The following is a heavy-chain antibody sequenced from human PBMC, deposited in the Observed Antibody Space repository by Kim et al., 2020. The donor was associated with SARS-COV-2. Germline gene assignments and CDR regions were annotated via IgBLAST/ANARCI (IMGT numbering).Heavy chain of an antibody. CDR2: IIPILGIA. Sequence: SVKVSCKASGGTFSSYAISWVRQAPGQGLEWMGRIIPILGIANYAQKFQGRVTITADKSTSTAYMELSSLRSEDTAVYYCARTPHYSSSWLGDYWGQGTLVTVSS. CDR1: GGTFSSYA. D-gene: IGHD6-13*01. CDR3: ARTPHYSSSWLGDY. J-gene: IGHJ4*02. V-gene: IGHV1-69*04.